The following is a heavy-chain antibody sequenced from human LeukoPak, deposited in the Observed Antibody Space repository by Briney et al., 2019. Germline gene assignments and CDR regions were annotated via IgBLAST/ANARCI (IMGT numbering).Heavy chain of an antibody. J-gene: IGHJ4*02. CDR1: GFTFDDYG. CDR2: ITWNGGRT. D-gene: IGHD3-3*01. Sequence: GGSLRLSCAASGFTFDDYGLIWVRQAPGKGLEWVSYITWNGGRTAYADSLKGRFTISRDNAKNSLYLQMNSLRAEDTAVYYCAIFGVKIYWGQGTLVTVSS. V-gene: IGHV3-20*04. CDR3: AIFGVKIY.